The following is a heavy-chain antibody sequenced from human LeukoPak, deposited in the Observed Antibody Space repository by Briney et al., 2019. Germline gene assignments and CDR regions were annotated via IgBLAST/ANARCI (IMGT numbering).Heavy chain of an antibody. CDR2: ISYDGSNK. V-gene: IGHV3-30*04. CDR3: AELGITMIGGV. J-gene: IGHJ6*04. Sequence: GGSLRLSCAASGFTFSSYAMHWVRQAPGKGLEWVAVISYDGSNKYYADSVKGRFTISRDNAKNSLYLQMNSLRPEDTAVYYCAELGITMIGGVWGKGTTVTISS. CDR1: GFTFSSYA. D-gene: IGHD3-10*02.